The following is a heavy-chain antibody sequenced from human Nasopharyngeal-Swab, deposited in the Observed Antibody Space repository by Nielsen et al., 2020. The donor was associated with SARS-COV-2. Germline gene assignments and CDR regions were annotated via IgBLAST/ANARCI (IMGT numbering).Heavy chain of an antibody. CDR3: ARDRATNYFDY. Sequence: WVRQAPGQGLEWMGGIISIFGTANYAQKFQGRVTITADKSTSTAYMELSSLRSEDTAVYYCARDRATNYFDYWGQGTLVTVSS. CDR2: IISIFGTA. J-gene: IGHJ4*02. V-gene: IGHV1-69*06.